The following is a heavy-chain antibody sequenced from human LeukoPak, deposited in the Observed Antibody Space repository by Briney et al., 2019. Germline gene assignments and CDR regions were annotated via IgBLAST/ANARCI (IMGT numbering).Heavy chain of an antibody. J-gene: IGHJ4*02. CDR1: GFTFSSYP. Sequence: PGGSLRLSCSASGFTFSSYPMHWVRQAPGKGLEYVSSSSGGGTTDYADSVRSRFTNSKDNSKNTLYLQMSSLSPEDTAVYYCVRNLPIDYWGQGTLVTVSS. CDR2: SSGGGTT. CDR3: VRNLPIDY. D-gene: IGHD1-14*01. V-gene: IGHV3-64D*06.